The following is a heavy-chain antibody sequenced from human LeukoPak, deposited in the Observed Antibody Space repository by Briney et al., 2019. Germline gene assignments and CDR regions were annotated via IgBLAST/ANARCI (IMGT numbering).Heavy chain of an antibody. CDR3: ARGPYYYYDSSGYYVFDY. D-gene: IGHD3-22*01. Sequence: PGGSLRLSCAASGFTFSSYAMSWVRQAPGKGLEWVSSISSSSSYIYYADSVKGRFTISRDNAKNSLYLQMNSLRAEDTAVYYCARGPYYYYDSSGYYVFDYWGQGTLVTVSS. CDR1: GFTFSSYA. J-gene: IGHJ4*02. V-gene: IGHV3-21*01. CDR2: ISSSSSYI.